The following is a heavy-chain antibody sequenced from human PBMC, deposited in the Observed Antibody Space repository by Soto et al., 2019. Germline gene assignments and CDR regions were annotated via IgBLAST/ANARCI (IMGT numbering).Heavy chain of an antibody. CDR2: ISYDGSNK. J-gene: IGHJ4*02. Sequence: PGGSLRLSCAASGFTFSSYAMHWVRQAPGKGLEWVAVISYDGSNKYYADSVKGRFTISRDNSKNTLYLQMNSLRAEDTAVYYCARVEVGMAAAAFDYWGQGTLVTVSS. CDR3: ARVEVGMAAAAFDY. CDR1: GFTFSSYA. V-gene: IGHV3-30-3*01. D-gene: IGHD6-13*01.